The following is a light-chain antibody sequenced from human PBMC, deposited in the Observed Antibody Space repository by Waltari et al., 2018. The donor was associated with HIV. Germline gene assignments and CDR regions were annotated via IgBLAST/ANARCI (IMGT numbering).Light chain of an antibody. CDR1: SSDVGHYNY. CDR3: SSYAGRDTPNWV. CDR2: GVN. V-gene: IGLV2-11*01. J-gene: IGLJ3*02. Sequence: QSALTQPRSVSESPGQSVTISCTGTSSDVGHYNYVSWYRQYPGTAPKLIIFGVNKRPSGIPECLSGSKAGNTASRTISGLQGEDEADYYCSSYAGRDTPNWVFGGGTKLTVL.